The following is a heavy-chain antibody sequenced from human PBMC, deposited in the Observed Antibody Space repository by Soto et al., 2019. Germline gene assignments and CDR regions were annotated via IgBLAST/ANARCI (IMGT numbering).Heavy chain of an antibody. D-gene: IGHD3-10*01. J-gene: IGHJ4*02. CDR2: IYPDDSQT. Sequence: EVQLVQSGAEVKKPGESLKISCKGFGYSFTTYWIGWVRQMSGKGLEWMGIIYPDDSQTRYSPSFQGQVYISADKSISTAYLQWNSLKASDTAMYYCARFVWFGDLYQNYFDYWGQGTLVTVSS. CDR3: ARFVWFGDLYQNYFDY. CDR1: GYSFTTYW. V-gene: IGHV5-51*03.